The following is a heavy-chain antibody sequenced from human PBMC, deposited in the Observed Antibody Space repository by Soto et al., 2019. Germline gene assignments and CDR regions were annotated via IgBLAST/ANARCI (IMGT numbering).Heavy chain of an antibody. J-gene: IGHJ4*02. Sequence: EVQLLESGGGLVQPGGSLRLSCTASGFTFSSYAMRWVRQAPGKGLEWVSTISGSGTGTYYADSVKGQFTISRDNSKNTLSLQMNSLRAEDTAIYFCAKVELAVGAADYWGQGTLVTVSS. CDR3: AKVELAVGAADY. CDR1: GFTFSSYA. CDR2: ISGSGTGT. V-gene: IGHV3-23*01. D-gene: IGHD1-26*01.